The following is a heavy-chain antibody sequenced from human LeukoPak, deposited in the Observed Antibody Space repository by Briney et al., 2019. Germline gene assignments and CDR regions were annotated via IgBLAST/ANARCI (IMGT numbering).Heavy chain of an antibody. CDR2: IYPADSDI. Sequence: GESLKISCKGSGYSFTNYWIGWVRQMPGKGLEWMGIIYPADSDIRYSPSFQGQVTISADKSISTAYLQWSSLKASDTAMYYCARQEYCSGGSCYTWFDPWGQGTLVIVSS. CDR3: ARQEYCSGGSCYTWFDP. J-gene: IGHJ5*02. D-gene: IGHD2-15*01. V-gene: IGHV5-51*01. CDR1: GYSFTNYW.